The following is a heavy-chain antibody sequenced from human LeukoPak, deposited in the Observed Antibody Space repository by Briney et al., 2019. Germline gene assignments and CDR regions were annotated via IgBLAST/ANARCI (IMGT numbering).Heavy chain of an antibody. CDR2: ISSSSSYI. D-gene: IGHD2-15*01. CDR1: GFTFSSYS. CDR3: ARDDRRRNIVVVVAATAFDV. V-gene: IGHV3-21*01. J-gene: IGHJ3*01. Sequence: GGSLRLSCAASGFTFSSYSMNWVRQAPGKGLEWVSSISSSSSYIYYAYSVKGRFIISRDNAKNSPYLQVNSRRAEDTAVYYRARDDRRRNIVVVVAATAFDVWGQGTMVTVSS.